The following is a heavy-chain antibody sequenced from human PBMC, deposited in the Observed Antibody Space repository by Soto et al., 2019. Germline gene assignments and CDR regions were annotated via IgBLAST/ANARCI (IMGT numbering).Heavy chain of an antibody. Sequence: PSETLSLTCTVSGGSISSYYWSWIRQPPGKGLEWIGYIYYSGSTNYNPSLKSRVTISVDTSKNQFSLKLSSVTAADTAVYYCQRRYGGNCDYWGQGTLVTVCS. D-gene: IGHD3-16*01. J-gene: IGHJ4*02. CDR3: QRRYGGNCDY. V-gene: IGHV4-59*01. CDR2: IYYSGST. CDR1: GGSISSYY.